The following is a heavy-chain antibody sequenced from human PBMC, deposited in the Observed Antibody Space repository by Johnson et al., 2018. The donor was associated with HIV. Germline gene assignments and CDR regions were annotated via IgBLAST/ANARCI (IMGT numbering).Heavy chain of an antibody. CDR2: ISGSGGST. CDR1: GLNFSNFG. V-gene: IGHV3-21*06. J-gene: IGHJ3*02. D-gene: IGHD3-10*01. CDR3: ARAPEVRGVDAFDI. Sequence: VQLVESGGGVVQPGKSLTLSCVGSGLNFSNFGIHWVRQAPGKGLEWVSAISGSGGSTYSADSVKGRFPISRDNTENLVYLQMNILSAEDTAVYYCARAPEVRGVDAFDIWGQGTVVTVSS.